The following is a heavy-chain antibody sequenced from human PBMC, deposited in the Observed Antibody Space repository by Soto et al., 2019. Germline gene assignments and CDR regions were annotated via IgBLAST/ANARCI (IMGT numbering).Heavy chain of an antibody. CDR1: GFIFSTYW. D-gene: IGHD3-16*01. V-gene: IGHV3-7*01. Sequence: EVQLVESGGGLVQPGGSLRLSCAASGFIFSTYWMSWVRQAPGKGLEWVANIKEDGGEEYYVDSVKGRFTISRDNAKNSLYLQMNSLRAEDTAVYYCARRDYEPVDSFDLWGQGTLVTVSS. CDR3: ARRDYEPVDSFDL. J-gene: IGHJ3*01. CDR2: IKEDGGEE.